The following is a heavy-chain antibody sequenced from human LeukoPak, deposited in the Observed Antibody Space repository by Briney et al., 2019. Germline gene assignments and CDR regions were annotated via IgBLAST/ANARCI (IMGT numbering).Heavy chain of an antibody. Sequence: GGSLRLPCAASGFTFSSYAMSWVRQAPGKGLEWVSAISGSGGSTYYADSVKGRFTISRDNSKNTLYLQMNSLRAEDTAVYYCAKSTGYGPQTYYFDYWGQGTLVTVSS. D-gene: IGHD5-18*01. CDR1: GFTFSSYA. J-gene: IGHJ4*02. CDR2: ISGSGGST. V-gene: IGHV3-23*01. CDR3: AKSTGYGPQTYYFDY.